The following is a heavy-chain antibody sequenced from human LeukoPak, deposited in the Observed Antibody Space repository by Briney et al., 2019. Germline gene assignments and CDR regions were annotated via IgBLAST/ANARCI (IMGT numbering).Heavy chain of an antibody. CDR3: AKLVGMGSSSDY. D-gene: IGHD6-6*01. Sequence: QSGGSLRLSCAGSGFTFSSYGMHWVRQAPGKGPEWVAVISYDGSNKYYADSVKGRFTISRDNSKNTLYLQMNSLRAEDTAVYYCAKLVGMGSSSDYWGQGTLVTVSS. CDR1: GFTFSSYG. CDR2: ISYDGSNK. J-gene: IGHJ4*02. V-gene: IGHV3-30*18.